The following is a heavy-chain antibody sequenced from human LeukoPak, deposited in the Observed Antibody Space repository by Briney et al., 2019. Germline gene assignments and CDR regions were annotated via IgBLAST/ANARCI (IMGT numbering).Heavy chain of an antibody. Sequence: GGSLRLSCAASGFTFSNAWMSWVRQAPGKGLEWVGRIKSKTDGGATDYAAPVKGRFTISRDDSKNTLYLQMNSLKTEDTAVYYCTISSIAARVSDYWGQGTLVTVSS. CDR2: IKSKTDGGAT. J-gene: IGHJ4*02. D-gene: IGHD6-6*01. CDR3: TISSIAARVSDY. V-gene: IGHV3-15*01. CDR1: GFTFSNAW.